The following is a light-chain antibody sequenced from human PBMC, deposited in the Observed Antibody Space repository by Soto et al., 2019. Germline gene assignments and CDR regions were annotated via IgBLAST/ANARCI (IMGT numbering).Light chain of an antibody. J-gene: IGKJ5*01. V-gene: IGKV3-20*01. CDR1: QTVSSS. CDR3: QQYGSSPIT. CDR2: GAS. Sequence: EIVLTQSPGTLSLSPGERGTLSCRASQTVSSSLAWYQQKTGQAPRLLISGASTRATGIPDRFSGSGSETDFTLTISRLEPEDFALYYCQQYGSSPITFGQGTRLEIK.